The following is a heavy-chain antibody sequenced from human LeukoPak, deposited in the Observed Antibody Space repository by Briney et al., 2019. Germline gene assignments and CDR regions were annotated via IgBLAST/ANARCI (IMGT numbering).Heavy chain of an antibody. CDR1: GGSISSYY. D-gene: IGHD1-26*01. CDR3: ARHEYSGSYYGLSWFDP. V-gene: IGHV4-59*08. CDR2: IYYSGST. J-gene: IGHJ5*02. Sequence: SETLSLTCTVSGGSISSYYWSWIRQPPGKGLEWIGCIYYSGSTNYNPSLKSRVTISVDTSKNQLSLKLSSLTAADTAVYYCARHEYSGSYYGLSWFDPWGQGTLVTVSS.